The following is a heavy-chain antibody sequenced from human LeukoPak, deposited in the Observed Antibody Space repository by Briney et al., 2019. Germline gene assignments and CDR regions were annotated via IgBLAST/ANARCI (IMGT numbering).Heavy chain of an antibody. J-gene: IGHJ5*02. Sequence: GGSLTLSCAASGFTFHDHGMSWVRQAPGKGLEWVSGINRNGGITSYAALVKGRFTISRDNAKNCLYLEMNSLRAEDTAVYHGAWDRTYYSLDAWGQGTLVTVSS. CDR3: AWDRTYYSLDA. D-gene: IGHD2-21*01. V-gene: IGHV3-20*01. CDR1: GFTFHDHG. CDR2: INRNGGIT.